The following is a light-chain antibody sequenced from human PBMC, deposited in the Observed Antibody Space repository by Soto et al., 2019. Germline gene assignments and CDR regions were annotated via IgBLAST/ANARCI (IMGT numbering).Light chain of an antibody. CDR3: QQRSGWPLT. CDR1: QSVASSH. Sequence: EIVLTQSPGTLSLSPGERATLSCRASQSVASSHLAWYRQKPGQTPRLLIYDASNRATGIPARFSGSGSGTDFTLTISSLEPEDFAFYYCQQRSGWPLTFGGGTKVDIK. CDR2: DAS. J-gene: IGKJ4*01. V-gene: IGKV3-11*01.